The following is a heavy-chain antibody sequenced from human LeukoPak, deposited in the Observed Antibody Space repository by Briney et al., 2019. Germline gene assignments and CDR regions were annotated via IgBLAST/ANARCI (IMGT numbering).Heavy chain of an antibody. V-gene: IGHV3-7*01. CDR1: GFTFSNYW. CDR3: VRESVVRRTYYYMDI. CDR2: IKQDGSAD. D-gene: IGHD2-15*01. Sequence: GGSLRLSCAASGFTFSNYWMTWVRQAPGKGLEWVANIKQDGSADYYVDSLKGRFTISRDNARNSLYLQINNLRDEDTAMYFCVRESVVRRTYYYMDIWGNGTSVTVSS. J-gene: IGHJ6*03.